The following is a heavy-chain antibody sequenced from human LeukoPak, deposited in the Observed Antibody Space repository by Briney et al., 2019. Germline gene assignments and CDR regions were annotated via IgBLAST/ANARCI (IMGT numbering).Heavy chain of an antibody. J-gene: IGHJ6*02. V-gene: IGHV3-48*03. CDR2: ISSGGITT. CDR3: ARVQQPSGIQGYYHGMDV. CDR1: GFTFSSYE. Sequence: GGSLRLSCAASGFTFSSYEMKWVRQAPGKGLEWVSYISSGGITTYSADSVKGRFTISRDNAKNSLYLQMNGLRAEDTAVYYCARVQQPSGIQGYYHGMDVWGQGTTVTVSS. D-gene: IGHD6-13*01.